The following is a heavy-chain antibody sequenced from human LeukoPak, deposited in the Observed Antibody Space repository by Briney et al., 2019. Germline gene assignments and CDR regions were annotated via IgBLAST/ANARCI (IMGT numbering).Heavy chain of an antibody. CDR2: IVVGSGNT. CDR3: AARSGYYYGMDV. CDR1: GFTFSNSA. D-gene: IGHD3-3*01. Sequence: SVKVSCKASGFTFSNSAVQWVRQARGQRPEWIEWIVVGSGNTNYAQKFQERATITRDMSTSTAYMELSSLRSEDTAVYYCAARSGYYYGMDVWGQGTTVTVSS. J-gene: IGHJ6*02. V-gene: IGHV1-58*01.